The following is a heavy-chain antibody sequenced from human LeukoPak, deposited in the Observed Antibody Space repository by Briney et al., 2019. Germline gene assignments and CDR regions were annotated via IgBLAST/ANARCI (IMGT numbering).Heavy chain of an antibody. Sequence: PGGSLRLSCAASGFTFDDYAMHWVRQAPGKGLEWVSLISWDGGGTYYADSVKGRFSISRDNSKNSLYLQMNSLRAEVTAVYYCAELGITMIGGVWGKGTTVTISS. J-gene: IGHJ6*04. CDR2: ISWDGGGT. V-gene: IGHV3-43D*03. CDR3: AELGITMIGGV. D-gene: IGHD3-10*02. CDR1: GFTFDDYA.